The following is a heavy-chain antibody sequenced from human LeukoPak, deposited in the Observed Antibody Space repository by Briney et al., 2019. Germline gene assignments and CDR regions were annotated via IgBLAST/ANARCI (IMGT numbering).Heavy chain of an antibody. Sequence: PSETLSLTCTVSGVSISSYYWSWIPQPPGQGLEGIGYIYYSGSTNYNPSLKSRVTIPVGTSKIQFSLKLSSVTAADTAVYYCARADVLRYFDWLDSGYYFDYWGQGTLVTVSS. CDR1: GVSISSYY. J-gene: IGHJ4*02. V-gene: IGHV4-59*01. D-gene: IGHD3-9*01. CDR3: ARADVLRYFDWLDSGYYFDY. CDR2: IYYSGST.